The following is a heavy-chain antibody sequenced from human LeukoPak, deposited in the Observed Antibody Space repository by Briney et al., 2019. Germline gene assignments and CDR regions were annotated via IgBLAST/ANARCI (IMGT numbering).Heavy chain of an antibody. CDR1: GGSIDSNS. CDR2: IYYSGTT. D-gene: IGHD6-13*01. V-gene: IGHV4-59*01. CDR3: ARRSSSWKNWFDP. Sequence: LETLSLTCTVSGGSIDSNSWTWIRQPPGKGLEWIGYIYYSGTTNYNPSLKSRGTMSVDMSKNQFSLKLSSVTAADTAVYYCARRSSSWKNWFDPWGQGTLVTVSS. J-gene: IGHJ5*02.